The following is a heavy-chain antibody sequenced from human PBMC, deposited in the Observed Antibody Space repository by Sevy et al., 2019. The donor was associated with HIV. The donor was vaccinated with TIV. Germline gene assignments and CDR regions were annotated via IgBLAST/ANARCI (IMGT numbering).Heavy chain of an antibody. V-gene: IGHV1-24*01. CDR1: GYTLTELS. CDR2: FDPEDGET. J-gene: IGHJ4*02. CDR3: ATTKDYYDSSGYPFDY. D-gene: IGHD3-22*01. Sequence: ASVKVSCKVSGYTLTELSMHWVRQAPGKGLEWTGSFDPEDGETIYQQKFQGRVTLTEDTSTDTAYMELSSLRSEDTAVYYCATTKDYYDSSGYPFDYWGQGTLVTVSS.